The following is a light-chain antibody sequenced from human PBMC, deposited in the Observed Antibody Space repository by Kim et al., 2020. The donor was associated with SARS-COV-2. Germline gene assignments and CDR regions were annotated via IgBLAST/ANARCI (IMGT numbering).Light chain of an antibody. J-gene: IGKJ1*01. Sequence: ASVESSVTFTCRASQSSSSLLAWYQQKPGKAPNLLIYKASTLESEVPYRFSGSGSGTEFTLTISSLQPDDFAAYYCQQYNSSPWTFGQGTKVDIK. CDR2: KAS. CDR1: QSSSSL. V-gene: IGKV1-5*03. CDR3: QQYNSSPWT.